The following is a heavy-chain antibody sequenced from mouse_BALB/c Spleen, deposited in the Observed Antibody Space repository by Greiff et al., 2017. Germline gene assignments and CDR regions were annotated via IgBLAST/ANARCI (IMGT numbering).Heavy chain of an antibody. Sequence: EVMLVESGGGLVKPGGSLKLSCAASGFTFSSYAMSWVRQSPEKRLEWVAEISSGGSYTYYPDTVTGRFTISRDNAKNTLYLEMSSLRSEDTAMYYCAREYDGGGYYAMDYWGQGTSVTVSS. CDR2: ISSGGSYT. J-gene: IGHJ4*01. D-gene: IGHD2-14*01. V-gene: IGHV5-9-4*01. CDR1: GFTFSSYA. CDR3: AREYDGGGYYAMDY.